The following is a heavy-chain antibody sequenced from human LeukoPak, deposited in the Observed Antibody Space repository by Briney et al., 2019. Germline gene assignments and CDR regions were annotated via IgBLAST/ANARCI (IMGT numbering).Heavy chain of an antibody. J-gene: IGHJ4*02. Sequence: GGSLRLSCVGSGFTFNTFAMHWVRRAPGKGLEWVAFISYNVSYNDYADSVKGRFTISRDNSKNTLYLQMNSLTPEDAAVYYCARGWGGSSWPFDYWGQGTLVTVSS. CDR2: ISYNVSYN. CDR1: GFTFNTFA. V-gene: IGHV3-30-3*01. CDR3: ARGWGGSSWPFDY. D-gene: IGHD6-13*01.